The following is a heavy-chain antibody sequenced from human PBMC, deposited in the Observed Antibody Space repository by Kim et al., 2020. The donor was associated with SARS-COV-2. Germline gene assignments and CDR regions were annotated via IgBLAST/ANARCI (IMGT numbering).Heavy chain of an antibody. J-gene: IGHJ4*02. V-gene: IGHV3-30*18. CDR3: AKDSGSGYYYEN. CDR2: ISYDGSNK. D-gene: IGHD3-22*01. CDR1: GFTFSSYG. Sequence: GGSLRLSCAASGFTFSSYGMHWVRQAPGKGLEWVAVISYDGSNKYYADSVKGRFTISRDNSKNTLYLQMNSLRAEDTAVYYCAKDSGSGYYYENWGQGTLVTVSS.